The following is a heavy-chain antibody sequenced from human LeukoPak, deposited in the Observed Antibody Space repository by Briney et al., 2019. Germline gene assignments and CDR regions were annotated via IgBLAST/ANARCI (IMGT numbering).Heavy chain of an antibody. V-gene: IGHV4-39*01. CDR3: ARHRNGGSSPRPDYFDY. CDR1: GGSISSSSYY. D-gene: IGHD7-27*01. CDR2: IYYSGHT. J-gene: IGHJ4*02. Sequence: PSETLSLTCTVSGGSISSSSYYWGWIRQPPGKGLEWIGSIYYSGHTYYNPSLKSRVTISIDTSKNHFSLNLSSVTAADTAVYYCARHRNGGSSPRPDYFDYWGQGTLVTVSS.